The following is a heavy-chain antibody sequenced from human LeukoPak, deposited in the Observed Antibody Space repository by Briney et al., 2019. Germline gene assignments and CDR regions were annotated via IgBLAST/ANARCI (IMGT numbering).Heavy chain of an antibody. CDR2: ISGSGGST. D-gene: IGHD4-17*01. CDR1: GFTFSSYA. J-gene: IGHJ4*02. CDR3: AKVLDDYGDFGPINPSDY. Sequence: GGSLRLSCAASGFTFSSYAMSWVRQARGKGLEGVSAISGSGGSTYYADSVKGRFTISRDNSKNTLYLQMNSLRAEDTAVYYCAKVLDDYGDFGPINPSDYWGQGTLVTVSS. V-gene: IGHV3-23*01.